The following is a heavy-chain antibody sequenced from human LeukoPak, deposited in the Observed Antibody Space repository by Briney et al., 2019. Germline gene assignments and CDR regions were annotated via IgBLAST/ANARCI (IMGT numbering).Heavy chain of an antibody. CDR3: ASCSGGSCYSDAFDI. J-gene: IGHJ3*02. D-gene: IGHD2-15*01. Sequence: KTSQTLSLTRTVSGGSISSGSYYWSWIRQPAGKGLEWIGRIYTSGSTNYNPSLKSRVTISVDTSKNQFSLKLSSVTAADTAVYYCASCSGGSCYSDAFDIWGQGTMVTVSS. CDR2: IYTSGST. CDR1: GGSISSGSYY. V-gene: IGHV4-61*02.